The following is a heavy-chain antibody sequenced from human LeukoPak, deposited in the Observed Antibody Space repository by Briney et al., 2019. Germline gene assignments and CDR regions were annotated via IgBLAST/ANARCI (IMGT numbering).Heavy chain of an antibody. V-gene: IGHV1-2*02. CDR2: INSNTGAT. D-gene: IGHD3-16*01. J-gene: IGHJ4*02. Sequence: ASVKVSCKASGFTFTDYYMHWARQAPGQGLEWMGWINSNTGATNYAQNFQGRVTMTRDTSISTAYMDLSRLTSDDTAMYYCVRDVPRGGFWGQGTLVTVSS. CDR3: VRDVPRGGF. CDR1: GFTFTDYY.